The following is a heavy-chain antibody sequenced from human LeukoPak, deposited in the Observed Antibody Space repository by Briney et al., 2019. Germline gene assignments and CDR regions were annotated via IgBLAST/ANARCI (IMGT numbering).Heavy chain of an antibody. D-gene: IGHD1-26*01. CDR3: ASQWELLFELDY. Sequence: PGGSLRLSCAASGFTFSSYSMNWVRQAPGKGLEWVSSISNSSSYIYYADSVKGRFTISRDNAKNSLYLQMNSLRAEDTAVYYCASQWELLFELDYWGQGTLVTVSS. CDR2: ISNSSSYI. J-gene: IGHJ4*02. V-gene: IGHV3-21*01. CDR1: GFTFSSYS.